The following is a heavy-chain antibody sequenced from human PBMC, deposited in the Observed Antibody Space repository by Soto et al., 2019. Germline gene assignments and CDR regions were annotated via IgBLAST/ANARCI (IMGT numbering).Heavy chain of an antibody. V-gene: IGHV1-18*01. CDR1: GDTFGHFY. CDR3: ARDEGGYDILTGYYKDHHFDG. J-gene: IGHJ4*02. Sequence: ASVKVSCKASGDTFGHFYITWVRQAPGQGLEWMGAISPHNRNTNYAEKFRGRVTMTTDTSTTTAYMELRSLRSDDTAVYYCARDEGGYDILTGYYKDHHFDGWGERALVTVSS. D-gene: IGHD3-9*01. CDR2: ISPHNRNT.